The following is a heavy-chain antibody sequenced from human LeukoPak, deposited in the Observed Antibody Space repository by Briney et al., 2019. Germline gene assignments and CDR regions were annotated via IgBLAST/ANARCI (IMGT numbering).Heavy chain of an antibody. Sequence: SETLSLTCTVSGGSFSSSSYYWGWIRQPPGKGLEWIGSIYYSGSTYYNPSLKSRVTISVDTSKNQFSLKLSSVTAADTAVYYCARHPGYCSSTSCYGNDAFDIWGQGTMVTVSS. CDR3: ARHPGYCSSTSCYGNDAFDI. D-gene: IGHD2-2*01. J-gene: IGHJ3*02. CDR2: IYYSGST. V-gene: IGHV4-39*01. CDR1: GGSFSSSSYY.